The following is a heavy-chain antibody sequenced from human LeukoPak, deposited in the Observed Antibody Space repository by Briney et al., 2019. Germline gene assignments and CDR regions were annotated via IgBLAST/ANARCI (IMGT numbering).Heavy chain of an antibody. J-gene: IGHJ4*02. D-gene: IGHD3-9*01. CDR2: IYYSGST. V-gene: IGHV4-39*07. CDR1: GGSISSSSYY. Sequence: SETLSLTCTVSGGSISSSSYYWGWIRQPPGKGLEWIGSIYYSGSTNYNPSLKSRVTISVDTSKNQFSLKLSSVTAADTAVYYCARGGGPGEDYDILTGYYRVYFDYWGQGTLVTVSS. CDR3: ARGGGPGEDYDILTGYYRVYFDY.